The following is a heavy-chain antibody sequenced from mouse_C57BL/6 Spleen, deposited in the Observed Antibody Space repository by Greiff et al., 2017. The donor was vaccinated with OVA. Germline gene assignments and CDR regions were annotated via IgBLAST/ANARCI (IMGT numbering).Heavy chain of an antibody. Sequence: QVQLQQSGPELVKPGASVKLSCKASGYAFSSSWMNWVKQRPGQGLEWIGRIYPGDGDTNYNGKFKGKATLTADKSSSTAYMQLSSLTSEDSAVDFCALDSSGYVGCGYWGQGTTLTGSS. V-gene: IGHV1-82*01. CDR2: IYPGDGDT. D-gene: IGHD3-2*02. CDR3: ALDSSGYVGCGY. CDR1: GYAFSSSW. J-gene: IGHJ2*01.